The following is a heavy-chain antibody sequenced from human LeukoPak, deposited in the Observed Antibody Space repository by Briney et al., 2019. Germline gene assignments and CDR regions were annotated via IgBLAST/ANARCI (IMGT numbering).Heavy chain of an antibody. CDR3: ARGPRRVGGSGSPSRFDP. D-gene: IGHD3-10*01. Sequence: ASVKVSCKASGYTFTSYAMHWVRQAPGQRLEWMGWINAGNGNTKYSQKFQGRVTITRDTSASTAYMELSSLRSEDTAVYYCARGPRRVGGSGSPSRFDPWGQGTLVTVSS. CDR2: INAGNGNT. V-gene: IGHV1-3*01. CDR1: GYTFTSYA. J-gene: IGHJ5*02.